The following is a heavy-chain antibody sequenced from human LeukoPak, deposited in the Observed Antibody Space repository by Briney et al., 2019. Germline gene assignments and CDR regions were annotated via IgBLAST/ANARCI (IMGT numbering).Heavy chain of an antibody. CDR1: GDSINSNNYY. J-gene: IGHJ5*02. CDR3: ARHTYGSGTYYNA. D-gene: IGHD3-10*01. CDR2: ISFTGST. V-gene: IGHV4-39*01. Sequence: SETLSLTCTVSGDSINSNNYYWGWVRQPPGKRLEWIGSISFTGSTYYNPSLKSRGTLSVDTSKNHFSLKLSSVTAADTAVYYCARHTYGSGTYYNAWGQGTLVTVSS.